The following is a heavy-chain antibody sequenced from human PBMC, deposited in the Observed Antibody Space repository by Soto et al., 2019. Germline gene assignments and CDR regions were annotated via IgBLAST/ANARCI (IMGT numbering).Heavy chain of an antibody. D-gene: IGHD4-4*01. J-gene: IGHJ4*01. V-gene: IGHV1-18*01. CDR2: IGPSSGNT. CDR1: CSTFTSST. CDR3: ARDTGNIFDY. Sequence: ASVKVACKASCSTFTSSTVSWVRQAPGQGLEWVGWIGPSSGNTDSARNLQGRVTMTTDTSTSTAYMELRSLRSDDTAVYYCARDTGNIFDYWRHGALATV.